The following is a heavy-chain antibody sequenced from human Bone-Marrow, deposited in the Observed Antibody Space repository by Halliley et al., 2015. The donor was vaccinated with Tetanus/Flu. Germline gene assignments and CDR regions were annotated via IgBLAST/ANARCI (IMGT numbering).Heavy chain of an antibody. CDR1: DGSISSYS. Sequence: LRLSCTVSDGSISSYSWSWIRQPPGIGLEWIGYISDSGSTDYNPSLKSRVTLSVDTSKNQFSLKLSSVTAADTAVYYCASERGNDDSSIGVGPWGQGTLFTVSS. J-gene: IGHJ5*02. V-gene: IGHV4-59*01. CDR2: ISDSGST. D-gene: IGHD4-4*01. CDR3: ASERGNDDSSIGVGP.